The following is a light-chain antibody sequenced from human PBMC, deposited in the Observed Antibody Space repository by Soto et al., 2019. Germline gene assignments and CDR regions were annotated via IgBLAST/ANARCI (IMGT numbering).Light chain of an antibody. CDR1: SSDVGGYNY. V-gene: IGLV2-8*01. J-gene: IGLJ2*01. CDR2: EVT. CDR3: SSYAGSNNFVV. Sequence: QSPLTQRPSASGSPGQSVTISCTGTSSDVGGYNYVSWYQQHPGKAPKLMIYEVTKRPSGVPDRFSGSKSGNTASLTVSGLQAEDEADYYCSSYAGSNNFVVFGGGTKLTVL.